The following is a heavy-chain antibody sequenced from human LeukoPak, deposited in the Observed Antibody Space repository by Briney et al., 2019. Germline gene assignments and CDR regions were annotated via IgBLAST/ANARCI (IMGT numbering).Heavy chain of an antibody. CDR1: GFTFSSYG. CDR2: IWYDGSNK. V-gene: IGHV3-33*01. D-gene: IGHD3-9*01. J-gene: IGHJ4*02. CDR3: ARDSPSYDILTGGLDY. Sequence: GGSLRLSCAASGFTFSSYGMHWVRQAPGKGLEWVAVIWYDGSNKYYADSVKGRFTISRDNSKNTLYLQMNSLRAEDTAVYYCARDSPSYDILTGGLDYWGQGTLVTVSS.